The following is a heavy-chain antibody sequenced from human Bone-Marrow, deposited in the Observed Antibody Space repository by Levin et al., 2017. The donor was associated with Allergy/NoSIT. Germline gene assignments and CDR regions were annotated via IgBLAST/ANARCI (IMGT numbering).Heavy chain of an antibody. J-gene: IGHJ4*02. CDR3: AKGGVAAPPFY. CDR1: KFIFKNYA. Sequence: LSLTCAASKFIFKNYAMAWLRQAPGQGLELVSAVSGSGDQTYHADSVRGRFTISRDNSKDTLFLQMNNLRAEDTAVYFCAKGGVAAPPFYWGQGTLVTVSS. D-gene: IGHD3-10*01. CDR2: VSGSGDQT. V-gene: IGHV3-23*01.